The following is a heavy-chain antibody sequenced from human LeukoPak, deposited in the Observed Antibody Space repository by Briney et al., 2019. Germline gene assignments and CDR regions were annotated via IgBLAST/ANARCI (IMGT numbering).Heavy chain of an antibody. V-gene: IGHV4-61*02. J-gene: IGHJ4*02. CDR1: GGSISSGSYY. CDR3: ARDTSGSYYY. D-gene: IGHD1-26*01. CDR2: IYTSGST. Sequence: SETLSLTCTVSGGSISSGSYYWSWIRQPAGTGLEWIGRIYTSGSTNYNPSLKSRVTISVDTSKNQFSLKLSSVTAADTAVYYCARDTSGSYYYWGQGTLVTVSS.